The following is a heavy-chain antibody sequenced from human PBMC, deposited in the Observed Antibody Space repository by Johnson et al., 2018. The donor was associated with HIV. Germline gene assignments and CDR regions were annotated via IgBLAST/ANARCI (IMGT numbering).Heavy chain of an antibody. J-gene: IGHJ3*01. D-gene: IGHD2-8*01. CDR1: GFTFSTYA. CDR2: VSYDGNKK. Sequence: QVQLVESGGGLVQPGGSLRLSCAASGFTFSTYAMHWVRQAPGKGLEWVAVVSYDGNKKYYADSVKGRFTISRDNSKNTLYLQMNSLRAEDTGLYYCAKDGGKWSYSFDVWGQGTMVSVSS. V-gene: IGHV3-30*04. CDR3: AKDGGKWSYSFDV.